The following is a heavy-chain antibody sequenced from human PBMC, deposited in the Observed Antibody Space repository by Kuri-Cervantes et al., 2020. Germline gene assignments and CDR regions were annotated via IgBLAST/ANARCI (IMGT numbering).Heavy chain of an antibody. CDR1: GYTFTSYG. CDR3: ASSQGSGSGSYSPDAFDI. CDR2: ISAYNGNT. Sequence: ASVKVSCKASGYTFTSYGISWVRQAPGQGLEWMGWISAYNGNTNYAQKLQGRVTITRDTSASTAYMELSSLRSEDTAVYYCASSQGSGSGSYSPDAFDIWGQGTMVTVSS. V-gene: IGHV1-18*01. J-gene: IGHJ3*02. D-gene: IGHD3-10*01.